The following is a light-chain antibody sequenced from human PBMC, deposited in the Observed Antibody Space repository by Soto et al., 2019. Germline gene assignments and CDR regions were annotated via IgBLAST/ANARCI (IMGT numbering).Light chain of an antibody. CDR1: SSDVGGYNY. CDR3: SSYAGSNLV. Sequence: QSALTQPPSASGSPGQSVTISCTGTSSDVGGYNYVSWYQQHPGKAPKVMIYEVSKRPSGVPDRFSVSKSGNTASLTVSGLQAEDEADYYCSSYAGSNLVFGGGTKLTVL. CDR2: EVS. J-gene: IGLJ2*01. V-gene: IGLV2-8*01.